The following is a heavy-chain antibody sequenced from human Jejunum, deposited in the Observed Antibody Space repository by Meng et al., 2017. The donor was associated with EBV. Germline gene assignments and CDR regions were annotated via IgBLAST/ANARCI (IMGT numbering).Heavy chain of an antibody. D-gene: IGHD1/OR15-1a*01. Sequence: VQPWEAGGGGVRPSGPMAISRAVSGGSVRISDWWTWVPEPPRKGLEWSGEISRSGRDNYNPSLKGRVTISLDRSMNLFSLKLDSVTAADAAVYYCARDPRTNWASRFFDNWGQGTLVTVSS. CDR3: ARDPRTNWASRFFDN. J-gene: IGHJ4*02. CDR1: GGSVRISDW. V-gene: IGHV4-4*02. CDR2: ISRSGRD.